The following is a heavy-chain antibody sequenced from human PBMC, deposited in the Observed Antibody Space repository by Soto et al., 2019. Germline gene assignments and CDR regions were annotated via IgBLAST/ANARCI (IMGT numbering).Heavy chain of an antibody. V-gene: IGHV4-31*03. Sequence: PSETLSLTCTVSGGSVSSGGYYWSWIRQHPGKGLEWVGYIYYSGSTYYNPSLKSRVTISVDTSKNQFSLKLSSVTAADTAVYYCARDLSSSWSREMYGMDVWGQGTTVTVSS. D-gene: IGHD6-13*01. J-gene: IGHJ6*02. CDR3: ARDLSSSWSREMYGMDV. CDR1: GGSVSSGGYY. CDR2: IYYSGST.